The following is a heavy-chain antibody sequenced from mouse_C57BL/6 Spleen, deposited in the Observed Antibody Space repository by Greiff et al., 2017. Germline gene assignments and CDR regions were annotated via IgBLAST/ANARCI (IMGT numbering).Heavy chain of an antibody. D-gene: IGHD1-1*01. V-gene: IGHV1-80*01. J-gene: IGHJ2*01. CDR3: SRRSNGFYYFDY. CDR1: GYAFSSYW. CDR2: IYPGDGDT. Sequence: VQLQQSGAELVKPGASVKISCKASGYAFSSYWMNWVKQRPGKGLEWIGQIYPGDGDTNYNGKFKGKATLTADKSSSTAYMQLSSLTSEDSAVYFCSRRSNGFYYFDYWGQGTTLTVSS.